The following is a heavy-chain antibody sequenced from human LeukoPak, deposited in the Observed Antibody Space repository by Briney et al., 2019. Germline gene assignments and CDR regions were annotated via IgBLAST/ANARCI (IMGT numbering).Heavy chain of an antibody. J-gene: IGHJ4*02. CDR2: ISYDGSNK. Sequence: PGGSLRLACAASGFTFSSYAMHWVRQAPGKGLEWVAVISYDGSNKYCADSVKGRFTISRDNSKNTLYLQMNSLRAEDTAVYYYARGRITMVRGVPDYWGQGTLVTVSS. V-gene: IGHV3-30-3*01. CDR3: ARGRITMVRGVPDY. CDR1: GFTFSSYA. D-gene: IGHD3-10*01.